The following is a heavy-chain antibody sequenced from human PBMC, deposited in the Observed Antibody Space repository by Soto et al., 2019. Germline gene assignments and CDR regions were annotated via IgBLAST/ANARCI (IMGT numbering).Heavy chain of an antibody. J-gene: IGHJ3*02. CDR1: GYTFTSYG. V-gene: IGHV1-18*04. CDR3: ASTSSRYEDMGPVAFDI. Sequence: ASVKVSCKASGYTFTSYGISWVRQAPGQGLEWMGWFSAYNGNTNYAQKLQGRVTMTTDTSTSTAYMELRSLRSDDTAVYYCASTSSRYEDMGPVAFDIWGQGTMVTVSS. D-gene: IGHD6-13*01. CDR2: FSAYNGNT.